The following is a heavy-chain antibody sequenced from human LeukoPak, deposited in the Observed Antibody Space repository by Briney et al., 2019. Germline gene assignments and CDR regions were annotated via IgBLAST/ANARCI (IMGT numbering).Heavy chain of an antibody. CDR2: ISSSSSYI. Sequence: GGSLRLSCAASGSTFSSYSMNWVRQAPGKGLEWVSSISSSSSYIYYADSVKGRLTISRDNAKNSLYLQMNSLRAEDTAVYYCARGSPYYYDSSGYYFDYWGQGTLVTVPS. CDR3: ARGSPYYYDSSGYYFDY. CDR1: GSTFSSYS. V-gene: IGHV3-21*01. J-gene: IGHJ4*02. D-gene: IGHD3-22*01.